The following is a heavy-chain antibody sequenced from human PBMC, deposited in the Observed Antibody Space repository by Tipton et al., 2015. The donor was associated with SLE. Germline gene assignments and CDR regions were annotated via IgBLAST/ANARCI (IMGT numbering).Heavy chain of an antibody. CDR3: ARSFQH. J-gene: IGHJ1*01. V-gene: IGHV4-34*01. Sequence: LRLSCAVYGGSFSGYYWSWIRQPLGKGLEWIGEINHSGSTNYNPSLKSRVTISVDTSKNQFSLKLSSVTAADTAVYYCARSFQHWGQGTLVTVSS. CDR1: GGSFSGYY. CDR2: INHSGST.